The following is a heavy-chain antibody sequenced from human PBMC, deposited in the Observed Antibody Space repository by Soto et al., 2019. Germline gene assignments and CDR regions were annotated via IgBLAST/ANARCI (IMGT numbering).Heavy chain of an antibody. D-gene: IGHD2-15*01. Sequence: QVQLVESGGGVVQPGRSLRLSCVVSGFTFSSYGVHWVRQAPGKGLEWVAVISYDGRKKYYADSVKGRFTISRDNSKNTLYLQMNNLRAEDTAVYYCAKDEVLVEVVARDYYGMDVWGQGTTVTVSS. CDR3: AKDEVLVEVVARDYYGMDV. J-gene: IGHJ6*02. V-gene: IGHV3-30*18. CDR1: GFTFSSYG. CDR2: ISYDGRKK.